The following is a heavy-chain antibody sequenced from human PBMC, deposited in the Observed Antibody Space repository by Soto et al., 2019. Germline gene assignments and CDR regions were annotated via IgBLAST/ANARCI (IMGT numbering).Heavy chain of an antibody. J-gene: IGHJ4*02. CDR1: GYTFTGYY. Sequence: ASVKVSCKASGYTFTGYYMHWVRQAPGQGLEWMGWINPNSGGTNYAQKFQGRVTMTRDTSISTAYMELSRLRSDDTAVYYCAKDYVERWLQFPGHFAYWGQGTLVTVSS. V-gene: IGHV1-2*02. CDR3: AKDYVERWLQFPGHFAY. CDR2: INPNSGGT. D-gene: IGHD5-12*01.